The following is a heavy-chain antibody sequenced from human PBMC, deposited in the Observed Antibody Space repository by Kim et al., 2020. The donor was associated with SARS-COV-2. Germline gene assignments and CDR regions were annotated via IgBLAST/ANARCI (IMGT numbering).Heavy chain of an antibody. CDR2: IYYSGST. CDR3: ARYRSSGWYVGYFDY. V-gene: IGHV4-59*08. J-gene: IGHJ4*02. D-gene: IGHD6-19*01. Sequence: IRQPPGKGLEWIGYIYYSGSTNYNPSLKSRVTISVDTSKNQFSLKLSSVTAADTAVYYCARYRSSGWYVGYFDYWGQGTLVTVSS.